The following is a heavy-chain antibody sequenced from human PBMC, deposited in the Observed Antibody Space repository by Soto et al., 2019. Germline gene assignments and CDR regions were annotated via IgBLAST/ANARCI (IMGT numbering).Heavy chain of an antibody. Sequence: GGSLRLSCAASGFTFRTYAMSWVSQARGTGLEWVAAISGSGDSTYYAASGKSRFTSSGDNSINRLYLQMNSLRTEDTAVFYCAHPRGYGVFDAYDIRGQGTMVTVSS. CDR2: ISGSGDST. CDR3: AHPRGYGVFDAYDI. V-gene: IGHV3-23*01. J-gene: IGHJ3*02. CDR1: GFTFRTYA. D-gene: IGHD4-17*01.